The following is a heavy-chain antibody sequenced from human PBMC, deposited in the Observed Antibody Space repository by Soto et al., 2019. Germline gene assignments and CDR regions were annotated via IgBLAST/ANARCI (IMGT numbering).Heavy chain of an antibody. J-gene: IGHJ4*02. CDR1: GDSISSDY. V-gene: IGHV4-59*01. D-gene: IGHD3-22*01. CDR2: IYYSGST. CDR3: ARFRYDSSGYYSPLDY. Sequence: SETLSLTCTVSGDSISSDYWSWIRQPPGKGLEWIGYIYYSGSTNYNPSLKSRVTISVDTSKNQFSLKLSSVTAADTAVYYCARFRYDSSGYYSPLDYWGQGTLVTVSS.